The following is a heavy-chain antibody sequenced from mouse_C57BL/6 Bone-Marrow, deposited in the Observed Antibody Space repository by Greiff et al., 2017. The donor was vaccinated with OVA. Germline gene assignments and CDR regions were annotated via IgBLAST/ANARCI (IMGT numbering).Heavy chain of an antibody. J-gene: IGHJ3*01. D-gene: IGHD2-2*01. V-gene: IGHV2-2*01. CDR2: IWSGGST. Sequence: VMLVESGPGLVQPSQSLSITCTASGFSLTSYGVHWVRQSPGKGLEWLGVIWSGGSTDYNAAFISRLSISKDNSKSQVFFKMSSLQADDTAIYYWANLWFWFAYGGQGTLVTVSA. CDR3: ANLWFWFAY. CDR1: GFSLTSYG.